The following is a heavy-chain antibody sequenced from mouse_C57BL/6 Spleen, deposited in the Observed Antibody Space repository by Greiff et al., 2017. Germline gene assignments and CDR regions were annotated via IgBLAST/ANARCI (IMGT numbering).Heavy chain of an antibody. CDR1: GYTFTSYW. D-gene: IGHD2-4*01. V-gene: IGHV1-64*01. CDR3: AKDYYYYENAMDY. CDR2: IHPNSGST. J-gene: IGHJ4*01. Sequence: QVQLQQPGAELVKPGASVTLSCKASGYTFTSYWMHWVQQRPGQGLEWIGMIHPNSGSTNYNEKFKSKATLTVDKSSSTAYMQLSSLTSEDSAVYYCAKDYYYYENAMDYWGQGTSVTVSS.